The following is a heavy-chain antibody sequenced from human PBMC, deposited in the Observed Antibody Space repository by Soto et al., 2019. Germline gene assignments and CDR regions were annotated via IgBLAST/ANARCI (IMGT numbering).Heavy chain of an antibody. CDR3: ARDRNDFYGDLQYFDY. CDR2: IYYSGST. CDR1: GGSVSSGSYY. D-gene: IGHD4-17*01. J-gene: IGHJ4*02. Sequence: KTSETLSLTCTVSGGSVSSGSYYWSWIRQPPGKGLEWIGYIYYSGSTNYNPSLKSRVTISVDTSKNQFSLKLSSVTAADTAVYYCARDRNDFYGDLQYFDYWGQGTLVTAPQ. V-gene: IGHV4-61*01.